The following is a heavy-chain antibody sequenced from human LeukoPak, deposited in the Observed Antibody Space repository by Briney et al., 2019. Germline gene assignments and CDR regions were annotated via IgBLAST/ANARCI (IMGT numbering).Heavy chain of an antibody. V-gene: IGHV2-5*02. CDR1: GFSLSTSGVG. CDR3: AHSPRGYSSGHDAFDI. J-gene: IGHJ3*02. CDR2: IYWDDDK. D-gene: IGHD5-18*01. Sequence: SGPTLVKPTQTLTLTCTFSGFSLSTSGVGVGWIRQPPGKALEWLALIYWDDDKRYSPSLKSRLTINKDTSKNQVVLTMTNMDPVDTATYYCAHSPRGYSSGHDAFDIWGQGTMVTVSS.